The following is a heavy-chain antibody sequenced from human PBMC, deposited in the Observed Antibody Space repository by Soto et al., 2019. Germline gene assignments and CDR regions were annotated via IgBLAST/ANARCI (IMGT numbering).Heavy chain of an antibody. D-gene: IGHD3-10*01. CDR3: ARARVFFGVLFAPTRYYFDY. V-gene: IGHV1-2*04. Sequence: ASVKVSCKASGYTFTGYYMHWVRQAPGQGLEWMGWINPNSGGTNYAQKFQGWVTMTRDTSISTAYMELSRLRSDDTAVYYCARARVFFGVLFAPTRYYFDYWGQGPLVTVSS. J-gene: IGHJ4*02. CDR2: INPNSGGT. CDR1: GYTFTGYY.